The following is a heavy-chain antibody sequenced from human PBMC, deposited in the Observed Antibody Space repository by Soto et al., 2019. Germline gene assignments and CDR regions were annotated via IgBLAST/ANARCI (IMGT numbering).Heavy chain of an antibody. D-gene: IGHD3-3*01. J-gene: IGHJ4*02. CDR3: ARDLGYYDFWSGLDY. CDR1: GFTFSNYG. V-gene: IGHV3-33*01. CDR2: IWYDGSSK. Sequence: RLSCAASGFTFSNYGMHWVRQAPGKGLEWVAVIWYDGSSKYYADSVKGRFSISRDNSKNTWYLQMNSLRAEDTAVYYCARDLGYYDFWSGLDYWGQGTLVTVSS.